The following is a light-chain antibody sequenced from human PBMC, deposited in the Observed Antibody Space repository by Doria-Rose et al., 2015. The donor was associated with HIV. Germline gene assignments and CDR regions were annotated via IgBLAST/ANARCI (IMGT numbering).Light chain of an antibody. CDR2: DAS. CDR1: QHVKSSY. V-gene: IGKV3-20*01. Sequence: TQSPGTLSLSPGERATLSCRASQHVKSSYSAWYQHKPGQAPRLLIYDASTRATAIQDRCSGSGSGTDFTLTISRLEPEDVAVYYCQQYGTSRGTFGQGTRLEIK. J-gene: IGKJ5*01. CDR3: QQYGTSRGT.